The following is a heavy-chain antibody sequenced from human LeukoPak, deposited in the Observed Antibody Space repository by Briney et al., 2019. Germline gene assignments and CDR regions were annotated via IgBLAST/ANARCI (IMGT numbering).Heavy chain of an antibody. Sequence: PGGSLRLSCAASGCTVTTTYKSWVRQAPGKGLEWVSGLYSAGSTYYADSVKGRFAVSRDESKNTLYLQMNSLRAEDTAVYYCAKGAIVAGIRTEYFQRWRQGTLVTVSS. D-gene: IGHD6-19*01. CDR3: AKGAIVAGIRTEYFQR. J-gene: IGHJ1*01. CDR1: GCTVTTTY. CDR2: LYSAGST. V-gene: IGHV3-66*01.